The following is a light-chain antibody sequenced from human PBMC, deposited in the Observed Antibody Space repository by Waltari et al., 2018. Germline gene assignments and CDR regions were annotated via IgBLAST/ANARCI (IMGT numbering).Light chain of an antibody. CDR2: GKN. Sequence: SSELTQDPAVSVALGQTVRITCQGDSLRSYYASWYQQKPGQAPVLVLYGKNNRPSGIPDRCSGYCSGNTACLTIMGAEAEDEADYCCHSRDSSGNHVLFGGGTKLTVL. CDR1: SLRSYY. V-gene: IGLV3-19*01. CDR3: HSRDSSGNHVL. J-gene: IGLJ2*01.